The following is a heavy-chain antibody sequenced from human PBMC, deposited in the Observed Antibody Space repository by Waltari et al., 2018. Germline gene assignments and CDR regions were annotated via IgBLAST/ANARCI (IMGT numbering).Heavy chain of an antibody. CDR3: AKTFGGSDDY. CDR2: ISRSGGST. V-gene: IGHV3-23*01. Sequence: EVQLLESGGGLLQSGGSLRLSCAASGFAFNSYGMNWVRQAPGKGLEWVSAISRSGGSTYYADSVKGRFTISRDNSANTLYLQMSSLRPEDTAMYYCAKTFGGSDDYWGQGTLVTVSS. D-gene: IGHD3-16*01. CDR1: GFAFNSYG. J-gene: IGHJ4*02.